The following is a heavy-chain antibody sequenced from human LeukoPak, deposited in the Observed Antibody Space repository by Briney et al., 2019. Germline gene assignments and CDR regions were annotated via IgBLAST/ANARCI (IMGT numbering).Heavy chain of an antibody. Sequence: SETLSLTCTVSGGSISSYFWGWIRQPPGKGLEWIGSFYYSGSTYYNPSLKSRVTISVDTSKNQFSLKLSSVTAADTAVYYCARLSAGYSLDYWGQGTLVTVSS. CDR3: ARLSAGYSLDY. CDR1: GGSISSYF. J-gene: IGHJ4*02. CDR2: FYYSGST. V-gene: IGHV4-39*01. D-gene: IGHD5-12*01.